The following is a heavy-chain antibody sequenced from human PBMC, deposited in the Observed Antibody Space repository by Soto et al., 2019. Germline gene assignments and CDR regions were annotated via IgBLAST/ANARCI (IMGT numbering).Heavy chain of an antibody. CDR1: GGSFSGYY. V-gene: IGHV4-34*01. Sequence: QVQLQQWGAELLKPSETLSLTCAVYGGSFSGYYWSWIRQPPGKGLEWIGEINHSGSTNYNPSLKSRVTISVDTSKNQFSLKLSSVTAADTAVYYCARVGSRYSVLLRAFDIWGQGTMVTVSS. CDR3: ARVGSRYSVLLRAFDI. CDR2: INHSGST. J-gene: IGHJ3*02. D-gene: IGHD3-10*01.